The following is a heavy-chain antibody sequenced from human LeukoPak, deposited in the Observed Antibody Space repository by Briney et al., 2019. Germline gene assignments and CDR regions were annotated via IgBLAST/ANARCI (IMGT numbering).Heavy chain of an antibody. CDR3: ARDSRTRAFDY. J-gene: IGHJ4*02. CDR1: GFTLSNLW. Sequence: PGGSLRLSCAASGFTLSNLWVSWVRQAPGKGLEWVANIKQDRGEKLYVDSEKRRFTISRDNAKTSLYLQRSSLRAEDTAVYNCARDSRTRAFDYWGQGTLVTVSS. V-gene: IGHV3-7*01. CDR2: IKQDRGEK.